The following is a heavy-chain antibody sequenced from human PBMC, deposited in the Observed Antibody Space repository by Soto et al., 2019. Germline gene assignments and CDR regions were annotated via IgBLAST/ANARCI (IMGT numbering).Heavy chain of an antibody. V-gene: IGHV1-24*01. CDR1: GYTLTELS. CDR3: ATFYDSSGYYYANWFDL. D-gene: IGHD3-22*01. CDR2: FDPEDGET. J-gene: IGHJ5*02. Sequence: ASVKVSCKVSGYTLTELSMHWVRQAPGKGLEWMGGFDPEDGETIYAQKFQGRVTMTEDTSTDTAYMELSSLRSEDTSVYYCATFYDSSGYYYANWFDLWGQGTLVTVSS.